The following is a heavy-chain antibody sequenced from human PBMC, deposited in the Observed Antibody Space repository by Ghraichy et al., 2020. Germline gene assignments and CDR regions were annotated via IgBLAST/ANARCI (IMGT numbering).Heavy chain of an antibody. CDR1: GFTFSSYG. CDR3: AKIVGAKGLDY. J-gene: IGHJ4*02. D-gene: IGHD1-26*01. Sequence: GGSLRLSCAASGFTFSSYGMHWVRQAPGKGLEWVAVISYDGSNKYYADSVKGRFTISRDNSKNTLYLQMNSLRAEDTAVYYCAKIVGAKGLDYWGQGTLVTVSS. V-gene: IGHV3-30*18. CDR2: ISYDGSNK.